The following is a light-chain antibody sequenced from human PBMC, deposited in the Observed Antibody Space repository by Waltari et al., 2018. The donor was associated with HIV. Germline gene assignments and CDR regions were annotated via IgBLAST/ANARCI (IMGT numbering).Light chain of an antibody. J-gene: IGLJ3*02. CDR2: SNN. CDR3: AAWDDSLNGHWV. CDR1: RSTIGRHT. Sequence: QSLLPPPPSASGPPGPRVPIACSSTRSTIGRHTATRYQQLPGTAPKLLIYSNNQRPSGVPDRFSGSKSGTSASLAISGLQSEDEADYYCAAWDDSLNGHWVFGGGTKLTVL. V-gene: IGLV1-44*01.